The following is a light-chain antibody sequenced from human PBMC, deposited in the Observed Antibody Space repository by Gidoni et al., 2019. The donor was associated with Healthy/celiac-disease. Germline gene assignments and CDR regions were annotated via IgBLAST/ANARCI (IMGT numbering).Light chain of an antibody. CDR3: SLYTSSSTWV. CDR2: EIS. Sequence: QSALTQPPSVSGSPGKSVTISCTGTSSDVGSYNRVSWYKQPPGTAPKLISFEISNRPSGVPDRFSGSKSGNTASLTISGLQAEDEADYYCSLYTSSSTWVFGGGTKLTVL. J-gene: IGLJ3*02. CDR1: SSDVGSYNR. V-gene: IGLV2-18*01.